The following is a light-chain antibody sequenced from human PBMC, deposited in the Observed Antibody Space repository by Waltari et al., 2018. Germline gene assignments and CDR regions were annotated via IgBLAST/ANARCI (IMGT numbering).Light chain of an antibody. CDR2: KAS. CDR3: QQRNSYPLT. J-gene: IGKJ4*01. Sequence: DIQLTQSPSSLSASVGDRVTITCRASQGISSYLAWYQQKPGKAPNLLIYKASNLQSGVPSRFSGSGSGREFTLTISSLQPEDFAVYYCQQRNSYPLTFGGGTKVE. V-gene: IGKV1-9*01. CDR1: QGISSY.